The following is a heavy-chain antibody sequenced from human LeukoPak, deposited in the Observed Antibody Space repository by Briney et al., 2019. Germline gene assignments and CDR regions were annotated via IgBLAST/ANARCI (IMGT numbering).Heavy chain of an antibody. CDR3: AKGQRVDYGDYSFDR. V-gene: IGHV3-9*01. CDR1: GFIFHDYS. D-gene: IGHD4-17*01. J-gene: IGHJ4*02. Sequence: GGSLRLSCAASGFIFHDYSMHWVRQAPGEGLEWVSGVNWNSGTIGYTDSVKGRFTLSRDNARNSLFLQMNGLRPEDTAFYYCAKGQRVDYGDYSFDRWGQGTLVTVSP. CDR2: VNWNSGTI.